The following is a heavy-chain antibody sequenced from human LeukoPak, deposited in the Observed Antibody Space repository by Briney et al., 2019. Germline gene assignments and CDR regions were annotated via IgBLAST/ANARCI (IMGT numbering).Heavy chain of an antibody. J-gene: IGHJ4*02. V-gene: IGHV4-61*01. CDR2: IYYNGST. CDR1: GGSVSSGSYY. D-gene: IGHD5-18*01. Sequence: PSETLSLTCTVSGGSVSSGSYYWSWIRQPPGKGLEWIGYIYYNGSTNYSPSLKSRVTISIDTSKNQFSLKLSSVTAADTAVYYCAREGYSYGPFDYWGQGTLVTVSS. CDR3: AREGYSYGPFDY.